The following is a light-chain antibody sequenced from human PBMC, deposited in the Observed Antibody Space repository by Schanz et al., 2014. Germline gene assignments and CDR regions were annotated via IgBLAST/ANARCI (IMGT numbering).Light chain of an antibody. CDR1: QSISSY. V-gene: IGKV1-39*01. CDR2: AAS. CDR3: EQSNRVPFT. Sequence: DIQMTQSPSSLSASVGDRVTITCRASQSISSYLNWYQQKPGKAPNLLIYAASILQNGVPSRFSGSGSGTDFTLTISSLQPEDFATYYCEQSNRVPFTFGPGTEVNVK. J-gene: IGKJ3*01.